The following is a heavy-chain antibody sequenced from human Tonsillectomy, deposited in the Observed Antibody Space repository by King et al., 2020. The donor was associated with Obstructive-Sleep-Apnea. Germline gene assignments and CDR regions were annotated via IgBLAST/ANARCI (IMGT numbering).Heavy chain of an antibody. V-gene: IGHV4-39*07. CDR2: IYYSGST. CDR1: GGSISSSSYY. J-gene: IGHJ4*02. Sequence: QLQESGPGLVKPSETLSLTCTVSGGSISSSSYYWGWIRQPPGKGLEWIGSIYYSGSTYYNPSLKSRVTISVDTSKNQFSLKLGSVTAADTAVYYCARAALSIAARRPFDYWGQGTLVTVSS. D-gene: IGHD6-6*01. CDR3: ARAALSIAARRPFDY.